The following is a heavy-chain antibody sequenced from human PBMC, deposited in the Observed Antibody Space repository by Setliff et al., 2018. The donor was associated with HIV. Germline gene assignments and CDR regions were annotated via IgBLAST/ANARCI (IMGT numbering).Heavy chain of an antibody. D-gene: IGHD2-15*01. J-gene: IGHJ4*02. Sequence: PGGSLRLSCAASGFSFSDYGMHWVRQAPGKGLEWVANIRQDESENYYVDSVKGRFTISRDNAKSTLYLQMNNLRAEDTALYYCATDVAGKYDYWGQGTLVTVSS. V-gene: IGHV3-7*01. CDR2: IRQDESEN. CDR3: ATDVAGKYDY. CDR1: GFSFSDYG.